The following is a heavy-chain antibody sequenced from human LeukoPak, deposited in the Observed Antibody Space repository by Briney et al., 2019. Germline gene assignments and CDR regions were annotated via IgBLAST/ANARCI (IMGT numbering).Heavy chain of an antibody. CDR1: GYTFTSYD. D-gene: IGHD1-1*01. CDR3: ARDNWDGDAFDI. CDR2: INTDTGNP. Sequence: ASVKVSCKASGYTFTSYDINWVRQAPGQGLEWMGWINTDTGNPTYAQGFTGRFVFSLDTSDSTTYLQISSLKAEDTAIYYCARDNWDGDAFDIWGRGAMVTVSS. J-gene: IGHJ3*02. V-gene: IGHV7-4-1*02.